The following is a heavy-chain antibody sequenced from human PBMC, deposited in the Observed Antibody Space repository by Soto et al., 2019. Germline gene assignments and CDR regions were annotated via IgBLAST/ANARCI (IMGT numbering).Heavy chain of an antibody. CDR1: GFTFSSYS. J-gene: IGHJ5*02. CDR2: ISSSSYI. Sequence: GGSLRLSCAASGFTFSSYSMNWVRQAPGKGLEWVSSISSSSYIYYADSVKGRFTISRDNAKNSLYLQMNSLRAEDTAVYYCARDSLYCSSTSCYLNWFDPWGQGTLVTVS. D-gene: IGHD2-2*01. V-gene: IGHV3-21*01. CDR3: ARDSLYCSSTSCYLNWFDP.